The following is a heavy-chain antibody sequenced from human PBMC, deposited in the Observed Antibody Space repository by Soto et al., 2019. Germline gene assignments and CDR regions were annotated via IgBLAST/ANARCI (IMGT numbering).Heavy chain of an antibody. CDR3: ARGEYYDSSWYPVYYYGMDV. Sequence: QVQLVQSGAEVKKPGSSVKVSCKASGGTFSSYAISWVRQAPGQGLEWMGGIIPIFGTANYAQKFQGRVTITADESTSTDYKERSSLRSEDTAVYYCARGEYYDSSWYPVYYYGMDVWGQGPTVTVS. J-gene: IGHJ6*02. CDR1: GGTFSSYA. D-gene: IGHD3-22*01. V-gene: IGHV1-69*01. CDR2: IIPIFGTA.